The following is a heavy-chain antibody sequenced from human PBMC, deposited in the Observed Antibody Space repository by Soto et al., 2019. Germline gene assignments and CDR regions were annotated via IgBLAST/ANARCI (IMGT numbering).Heavy chain of an antibody. V-gene: IGHV1-58*01. Sequence: SVKVSCKASGFTFTSSAVQWVGQARGQRLEWIGWIVVGSGNTNYAQKFQERVTITRDMSTSTAYMELSSLRSEDTAMYYCAADTGYYDSSGYYYVGAPLQSAFDIWGQGTMVTVSS. J-gene: IGHJ3*02. CDR1: GFTFTSSA. CDR3: AADTGYYDSSGYYYVGAPLQSAFDI. D-gene: IGHD3-22*01. CDR2: IVVGSGNT.